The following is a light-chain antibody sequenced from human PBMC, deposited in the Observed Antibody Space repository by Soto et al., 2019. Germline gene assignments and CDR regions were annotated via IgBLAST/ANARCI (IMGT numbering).Light chain of an antibody. J-gene: IGLJ1*01. V-gene: IGLV2-14*01. Sequence: QSALTQPASVSGSLGQSITISCTGTTRDIAGYNYISWYQQLPGKAPKLMIYEVSNRPSGVSNRFSGSKSGNTASLTISGLQAEDEADYYCSSYTSSRTPYVFGTGTKVTVL. CDR1: TRDIAGYNY. CDR2: EVS. CDR3: SSYTSSRTPYV.